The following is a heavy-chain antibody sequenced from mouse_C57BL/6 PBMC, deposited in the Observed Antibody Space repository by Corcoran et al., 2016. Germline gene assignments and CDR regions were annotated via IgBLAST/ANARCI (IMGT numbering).Heavy chain of an antibody. CDR2: INTYSGVP. J-gene: IGHJ4*01. V-gene: IGHV9-3*01. Sequence: QIQLVQSGPDLKKPGETVKISCKASGYTFTTYGMSWVKQAPGKGLKWMGWINTYSGVPTYADDFKGRFAFSLETSASTAYLQINNLKNEDTATYFCARKGYYGSREAMDYWGQGTSVTVSS. D-gene: IGHD1-1*01. CDR1: GYTFTTYG. CDR3: ARKGYYGSREAMDY.